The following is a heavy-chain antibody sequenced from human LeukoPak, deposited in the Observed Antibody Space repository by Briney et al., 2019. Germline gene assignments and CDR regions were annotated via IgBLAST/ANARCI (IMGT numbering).Heavy chain of an antibody. V-gene: IGHV4-34*01. J-gene: IGHJ3*02. Sequence: SETLSLTCSVPGGSISTYYWSWIRQPPGKGLEWIGEINHSGSTNYNPSLKSRVTISVDTSKNQFSLKLSSVTAADTAVYYCASSITIFGVVTPKGAFDIWGQGTMVTVSS. D-gene: IGHD3-3*01. CDR3: ASSITIFGVVTPKGAFDI. CDR2: INHSGST. CDR1: GGSISTYY.